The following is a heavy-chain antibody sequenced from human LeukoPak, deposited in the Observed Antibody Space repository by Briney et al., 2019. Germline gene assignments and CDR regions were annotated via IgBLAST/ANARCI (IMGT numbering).Heavy chain of an antibody. CDR3: ARSATSGTIYLDY. CDR2: INWNGGST. D-gene: IGHD1-1*01. CDR1: GFTFDDYG. J-gene: IGHJ4*02. V-gene: IGHV3-20*04. Sequence: PGGSLRLSCAASGFTFDDYGMNWVRQAPGKGLEWVSGINWNGGSTGYADSVKGRFTISRDNAKNSLYLQMNTLRADDTALYYCARSATSGTIYLDYWGQGTLVTVSS.